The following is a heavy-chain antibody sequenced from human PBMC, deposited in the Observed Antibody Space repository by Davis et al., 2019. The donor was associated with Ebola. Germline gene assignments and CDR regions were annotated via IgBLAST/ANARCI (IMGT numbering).Heavy chain of an antibody. J-gene: IGHJ6*02. CDR1: GFTFNNYA. CDR3: ARAATPDYGDYYYYYGMDV. CDR2: INDNGGTT. Sequence: GESLKISCSASGFTFNNYAMHWVRQAPGRGLDFVSGINDNGGTTHYADSVKGRFTISRDDSKNTLYLQMNSLRAEDTAVYYCARAATPDYGDYYYYYGMDVWGQGTTVTVSS. D-gene: IGHD4-17*01. V-gene: IGHV3-64*04.